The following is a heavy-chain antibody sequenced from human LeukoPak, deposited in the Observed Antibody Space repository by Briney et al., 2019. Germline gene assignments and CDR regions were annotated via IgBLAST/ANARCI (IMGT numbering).Heavy chain of an antibody. Sequence: TLSLTCAVSGGSISSSNWWSWVRQPPGKGLEWIGYIYYSGSTNYNPSLKSRVTISVDTSKNQFSLKLSSVTAADTAVYYCARTHYNGGLFDYWGQGTLVTVSS. CDR3: ARTHYNGGLFDY. J-gene: IGHJ4*02. D-gene: IGHD5-24*01. CDR2: IYYSGST. CDR1: GGSISSSNW. V-gene: IGHV4-4*02.